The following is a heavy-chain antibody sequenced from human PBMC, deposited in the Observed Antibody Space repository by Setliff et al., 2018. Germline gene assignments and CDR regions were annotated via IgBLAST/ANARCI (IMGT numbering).Heavy chain of an antibody. V-gene: IGHV4-61*09. CDR2: IYIGGSA. Sequence: SETLSLTCTVSGGSISSGSYYWSWIRQPAGKGLEWIGHIYIGGSANYNPSLKSRVTMSIDTSKNQFSLKLNSVTAADMAVYYCAREQWLDPPGYYYMDVWAKGTMVTVSS. D-gene: IGHD6-19*01. CDR1: GGSISSGSYY. CDR3: AREQWLDPPGYYYMDV. J-gene: IGHJ6*03.